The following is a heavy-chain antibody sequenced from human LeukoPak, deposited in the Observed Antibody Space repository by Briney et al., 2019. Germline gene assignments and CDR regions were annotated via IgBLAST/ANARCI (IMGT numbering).Heavy chain of an antibody. J-gene: IGHJ4*02. V-gene: IGHV4-31*03. CDR2: IYYSGIT. Sequence: PSQTLSLTCTVSGGSISSNDYYWSWIRQHPGKGLEWIGYIYYSGITNYNPSLKSRVTISVDTSKNQFSLKLSSVTAADTAVYYCARSYSSGWYFDYWGQGTLVTVSS. CDR1: GGSISSNDYY. D-gene: IGHD6-19*01. CDR3: ARSYSSGWYFDY.